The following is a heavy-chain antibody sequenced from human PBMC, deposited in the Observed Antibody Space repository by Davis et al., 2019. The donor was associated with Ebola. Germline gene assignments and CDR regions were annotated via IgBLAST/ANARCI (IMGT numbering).Heavy chain of an antibody. V-gene: IGHV1-69*13. J-gene: IGHJ6*02. CDR1: GGTFSSYA. CDR2: IIPIFGTA. D-gene: IGHD5-18*01. Sequence: AASVKVSCKASGGTFSSYAISWVRQAPGQGLEWMGGIIPIFGTANYAQKFQGRVTITADESTSTVYMELSSPRSEDTAVYYCARDNSPHYYYGMDVWGQGTTVTVSS. CDR3: ARDNSPHYYYGMDV.